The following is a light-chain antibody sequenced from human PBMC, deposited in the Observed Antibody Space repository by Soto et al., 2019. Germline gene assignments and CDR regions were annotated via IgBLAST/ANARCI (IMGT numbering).Light chain of an antibody. J-gene: IGLJ1*01. Sequence: QSVLTQPPSASGTPGQRVTISCSGSSSNIGSNYVYWYWQLPGTAPKLLIDGHSNRPSGVPDRFSASKSGTSASLAITGLQAEDEADYYCQSYENSLSALVFGTGTKVTVL. V-gene: IGLV1-40*01. CDR1: SSNIGSNY. CDR2: GHS. CDR3: QSYENSLSALV.